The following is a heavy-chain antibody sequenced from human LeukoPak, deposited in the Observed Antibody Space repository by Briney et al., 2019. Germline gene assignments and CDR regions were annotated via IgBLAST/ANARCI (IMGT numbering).Heavy chain of an antibody. CDR1: GFTFSSCE. J-gene: IGHJ4*02. Sequence: PGGSLRLSCAASGFTFSSCEMNWVRQAPGKGLEWVSYMTSSGSSIYYADSVKGRFTISRDNAKKSLYLQMNSLRAEDTAVYYCARDDSYYEILTGYYRGYYFDYWGQGTLVTVS. V-gene: IGHV3-48*03. CDR3: ARDDSYYEILTGYYRGYYFDY. D-gene: IGHD3-9*01. CDR2: MTSSGSSI.